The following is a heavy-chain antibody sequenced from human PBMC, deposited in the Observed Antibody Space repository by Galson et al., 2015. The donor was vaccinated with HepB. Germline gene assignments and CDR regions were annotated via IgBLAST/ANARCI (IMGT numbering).Heavy chain of an antibody. V-gene: IGHV3-21*01. Sequence: SLRLSCAASGFTFSSYSMNWVRQAPGKGLEWVSSISSSSSYIYYADSVKGRFTISRDNAKNSLYLQMNSLRAEDTAVYYCARGQGADWYFDLWGRGTLVTVSS. CDR1: GFTFSSYS. D-gene: IGHD3-16*01. CDR3: ARGQGADWYFDL. CDR2: ISSSSSYI. J-gene: IGHJ2*01.